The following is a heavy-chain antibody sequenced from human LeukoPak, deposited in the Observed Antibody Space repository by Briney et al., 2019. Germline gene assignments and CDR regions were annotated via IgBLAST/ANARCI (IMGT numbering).Heavy chain of an antibody. CDR3: AKPFYCSSSTCYQGDYYNMDV. CDR1: EFIFSNYA. D-gene: IGHD2-2*01. V-gene: IGHV3-23*01. CDR2: ISGSGATT. Sequence: PGGSLRLSCAVSEFIFSNYAMTWVRQAPGKGLEWVSAISGSGATTSYADSVKGRFTISRDNSRNTLYLQMNSLRAEDTAIYYCAKPFYCSSSTCYQGDYYNMDVWGKGTTVTVSS. J-gene: IGHJ6*03.